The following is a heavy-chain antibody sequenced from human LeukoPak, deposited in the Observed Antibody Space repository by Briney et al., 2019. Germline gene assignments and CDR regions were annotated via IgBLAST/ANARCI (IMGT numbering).Heavy chain of an antibody. CDR1: GGSISSSNW. V-gene: IGHV4-4*02. Sequence: SETLSLTCAVSGGSISSSNWWSWVRQPPGKGLEWIGEIYHSGSTNYNPSLKSRVTISVDTSKNQFSLKLSSVTAADTAVYYCARGQTVAGPLGRFDPWGQGTLVTVSS. J-gene: IGHJ5*02. CDR2: IYHSGST. D-gene: IGHD6-19*01. CDR3: ARGQTVAGPLGRFDP.